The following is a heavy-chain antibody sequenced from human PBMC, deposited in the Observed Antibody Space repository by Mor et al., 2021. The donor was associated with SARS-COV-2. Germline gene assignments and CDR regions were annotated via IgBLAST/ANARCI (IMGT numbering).Heavy chain of an antibody. V-gene: IGHV1-46*01. J-gene: IGHJ4*02. D-gene: IGHD1-26*01. CDR3: AREMGTTYYVDY. Sequence: TRHAQKFQARVTMTKDTSTSTVYMELSSLRSEDTAVYYCAREMGTTYYVDYWGQGTLVTVSS. CDR2: T.